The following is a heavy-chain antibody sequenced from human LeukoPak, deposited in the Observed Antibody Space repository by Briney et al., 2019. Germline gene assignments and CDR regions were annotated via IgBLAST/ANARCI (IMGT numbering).Heavy chain of an antibody. V-gene: IGHV4-34*01. CDR3: ARDWDIVVVPAAMRDIEDVFAYYYGMDV. D-gene: IGHD2-2*01. J-gene: IGHJ6*02. Sequence: PSETLSLTCAVYGGSFSGYYWSWIRQPPGKGLEWIGEINHSGSTNYNPSLKSRVTISVDTSKNQFSLKLSSVTAADTAVYYCARDWDIVVVPAAMRDIEDVFAYYYGMDVWGQGTTVTVSS. CDR2: INHSGST. CDR1: GGSFSGYY.